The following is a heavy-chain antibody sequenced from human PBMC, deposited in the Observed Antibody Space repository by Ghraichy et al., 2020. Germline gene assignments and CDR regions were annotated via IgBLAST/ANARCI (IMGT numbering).Heavy chain of an antibody. D-gene: IGHD3-3*01. Sequence: LSLTCAASGFTFSSYSMNWVRQAPGKGLEWVSYISSSSITIYYADSVKGRFTISRDNAKNSLYLQMNSLRDEDTAVYYCARWSARGLRTYYDFWSCYSGWFDPWGQGTLVTVSS. V-gene: IGHV3-48*02. CDR2: ISSSSITI. CDR1: GFTFSSYS. J-gene: IGHJ5*02. CDR3: ARWSARGLRTYYDFWSCYSGWFDP.